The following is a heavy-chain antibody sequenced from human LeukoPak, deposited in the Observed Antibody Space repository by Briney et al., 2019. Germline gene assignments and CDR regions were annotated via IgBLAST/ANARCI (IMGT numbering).Heavy chain of an antibody. Sequence: SVTVSYPASGGTFSSYAISWVRQAPGQGLEWMGRIIPIFGTANYAQKFQGRVTITADKSTSTAYMELSSLRSEDTAVYYCAREDVGRYYDSSGYHSSPFDYWGQGTLVTVSS. CDR3: AREDVGRYYDSSGYHSSPFDY. CDR1: GGTFSSYA. D-gene: IGHD3-22*01. V-gene: IGHV1-69*06. CDR2: IIPIFGTA. J-gene: IGHJ4*02.